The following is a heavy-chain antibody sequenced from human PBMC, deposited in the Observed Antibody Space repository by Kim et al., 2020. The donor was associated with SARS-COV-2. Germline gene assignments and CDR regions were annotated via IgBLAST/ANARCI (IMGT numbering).Heavy chain of an antibody. CDR2: IWYDGSNK. Sequence: GGSLRLSCAASGFTFSSYGMHWVRQAPGKGLEWVAVIWYDGSNKYYADSVKGRFTISRDNSKNTLYLQMNSLRAEDTAVYYCARDRRYSGYDLYNWFDPWGQGTLVTVSS. D-gene: IGHD5-12*01. J-gene: IGHJ5*02. V-gene: IGHV3-33*01. CDR3: ARDRRYSGYDLYNWFDP. CDR1: GFTFSSYG.